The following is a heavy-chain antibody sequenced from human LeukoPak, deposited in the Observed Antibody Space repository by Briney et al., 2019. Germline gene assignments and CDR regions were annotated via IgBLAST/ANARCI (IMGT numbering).Heavy chain of an antibody. CDR3: AKHPGSGWYMLDY. CDR2: ISGSGGST. V-gene: IGHV3-23*01. J-gene: IGHJ4*02. CDR1: GFTFSSYA. D-gene: IGHD6-19*01. Sequence: GGSLRLSCAASGFTFSSYAMSWVRQAPGKGLEWVSAISGSGGSTYYAGSVKGRFTISRDNSKNTLYLQMNSLRAEDTAVYYCAKHPGSGWYMLDYWGQGTLVTVSS.